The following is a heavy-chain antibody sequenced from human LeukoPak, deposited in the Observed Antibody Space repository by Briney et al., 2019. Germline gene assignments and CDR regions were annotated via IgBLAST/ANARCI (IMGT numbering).Heavy chain of an antibody. CDR2: ISWNSGSI. V-gene: IGHV3-9*01. J-gene: IGHJ4*02. CDR3: AKDNRRHYTSGPNPDSLH. CDR1: GFIFNNYA. D-gene: IGHD6-19*01. Sequence: GESLRLSCAGSGFIFNNYAMHWVRQPPGKGLEWVSGISWNSGSIDYADSVKGRFTISRDNAKNSLYLQMNSLRVEDTAFYYCAKDNRRHYTSGPNPDSLHWGQGALVTVSS.